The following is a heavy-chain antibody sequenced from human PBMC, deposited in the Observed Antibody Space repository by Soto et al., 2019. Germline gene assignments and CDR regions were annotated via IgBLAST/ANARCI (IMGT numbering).Heavy chain of an antibody. D-gene: IGHD2-21*02. CDR1: GYSISSGYY. V-gene: IGHV4-38-2*01. CDR3: ARQAGAYCGGDCNYGMDV. J-gene: IGHJ6*02. Sequence: SETLSLTCAVSGYSISSGYYWGWIRQPPGKGLEWIGSIYYSGSTYYNPSLKSRVTISVDTSKNQFSLKLSSVTAADTAVYYCARQAGAYCGGDCNYGMDVWGQGTTVTVSS. CDR2: IYYSGST.